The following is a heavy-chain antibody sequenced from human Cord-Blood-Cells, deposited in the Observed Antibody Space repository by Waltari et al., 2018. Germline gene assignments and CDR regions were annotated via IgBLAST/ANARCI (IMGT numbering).Heavy chain of an antibody. CDR2: INHSGST. CDR3: ARMLAWYFDL. Sequence: TLSLTCAVYGGSFSGYYWSWIRQPPGKGLEWIGEINHSGSTNYNPSLKSRVTISVDTSKNQFSLKLSSVTAADTAVYYCARMLAWYFDLWGRGTLVTVSS. D-gene: IGHD2-8*01. J-gene: IGHJ2*01. V-gene: IGHV4-34*01. CDR1: GGSFSGYY.